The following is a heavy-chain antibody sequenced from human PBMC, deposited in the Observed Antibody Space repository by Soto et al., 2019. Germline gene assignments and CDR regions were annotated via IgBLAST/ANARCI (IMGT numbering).Heavy chain of an antibody. CDR1: GGSISSSNW. CDR2: IYHSGST. Sequence: QVQLQESGPGLVKPSGTLTLACAVSGGSISSSNWWSWVRQPPGKGLEWIGEIYHSGSTNYNPSLKSRVTISVDKSKNQFSLKLSSVTAADTAVYYCARDLFTSSSTDKSGDYWGQGTLVTVSS. D-gene: IGHD6-6*01. CDR3: ARDLFTSSSTDKSGDY. J-gene: IGHJ4*02. V-gene: IGHV4-4*02.